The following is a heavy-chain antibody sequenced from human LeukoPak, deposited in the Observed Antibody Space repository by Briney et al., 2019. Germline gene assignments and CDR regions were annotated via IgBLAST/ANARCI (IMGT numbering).Heavy chain of an antibody. J-gene: IGHJ4*02. Sequence: SETLSLTCTVSGGSISSYYWSWIRQPPGKGLEWIGYIYYSGSTNYNPSLKSRVTISVDTSKNQFSLKLSSVTAADTAVYYCASYYYDSSGYYLDYWGQGNLVTVSS. V-gene: IGHV4-59*01. CDR2: IYYSGST. CDR3: ASYYYDSSGYYLDY. D-gene: IGHD3-22*01. CDR1: GGSISSYY.